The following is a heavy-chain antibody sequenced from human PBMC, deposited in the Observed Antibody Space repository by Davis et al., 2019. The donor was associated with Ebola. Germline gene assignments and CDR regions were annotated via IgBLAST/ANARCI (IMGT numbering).Heavy chain of an antibody. Sequence: ASVKVSCKASGYTFTGYYMHWVRQAPGQGLEWMGWINPNSGGTNYAQKFQGWVTMTRDTSISTAYMELSRLRSDDTAVYYCATPVVSGSYYHYFDYWGQGTLVTVSS. J-gene: IGHJ4*02. V-gene: IGHV1-2*04. CDR3: ATPVVSGSYYHYFDY. CDR2: INPNSGGT. CDR1: GYTFTGYY. D-gene: IGHD1-26*01.